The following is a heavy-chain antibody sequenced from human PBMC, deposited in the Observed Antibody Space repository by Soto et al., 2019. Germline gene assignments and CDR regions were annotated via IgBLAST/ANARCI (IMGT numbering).Heavy chain of an antibody. J-gene: IGHJ5*02. CDR3: AKEVVAGTNWFDP. CDR1: AGSFTDSY. D-gene: IGHD2-15*01. CDR2: INLAGHT. V-gene: IGHV4-34*01. Sequence: QVQLQQWGAGLLKPSETLSLTCAVSAGSFTDSYWSWIRQSPGQGLEWIGEINLAGHTNYNPSLKSRVTISVDASKTQFSLNLTSVTAADTAVYYCAKEVVAGTNWFDPWGQGTLVTVSS.